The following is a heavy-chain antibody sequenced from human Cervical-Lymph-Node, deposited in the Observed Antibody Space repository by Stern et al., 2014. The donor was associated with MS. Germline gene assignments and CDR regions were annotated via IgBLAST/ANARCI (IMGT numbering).Heavy chain of an antibody. J-gene: IGHJ4*02. CDR3: VRERSSRGFDY. V-gene: IGHV3-30-3*01. CDR1: GFTFTSYA. Sequence: VQLVEYGGGVVQPGRSLRVSCATAGFTFTSYAMNWVRQAPGKGLEWVAVISYDGNTKYYADSVKGRFTISRDNSKNTLYLQMSSLRAEDTAVYYCVRERSSRGFDYWGQGSLVTVSS. D-gene: IGHD5/OR15-5a*01. CDR2: ISYDGNTK.